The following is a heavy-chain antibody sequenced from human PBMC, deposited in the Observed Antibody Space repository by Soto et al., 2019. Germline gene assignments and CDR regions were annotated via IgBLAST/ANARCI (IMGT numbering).Heavy chain of an antibody. Sequence: QVPLVQSGAEVKKPGSSVKVSCKASGGTFSSYAISWVRQAPGQGLEWMGGIIPIFGTANYAQKFQGRFTITADESTSTAYMELSSLRSDDTAVYYCTSSRCSGVSCYPYNWFDPWGQGTLVTVSS. CDR1: GGTFSSYA. CDR2: IIPIFGTA. V-gene: IGHV1-69*01. CDR3: TSSRCSGVSCYPYNWFDP. D-gene: IGHD2-15*01. J-gene: IGHJ5*02.